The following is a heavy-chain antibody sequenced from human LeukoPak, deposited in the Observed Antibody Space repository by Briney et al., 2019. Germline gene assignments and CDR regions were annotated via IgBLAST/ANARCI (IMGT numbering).Heavy chain of an antibody. CDR3: TRVSSRGYSYGFSFDY. V-gene: IGHV3-49*03. Sequence: GGSLRLSYTASGFTFGDYAMSWFRQAPGKGLEWVGFIRSKAYGGTTEYAASVKGRFTISRDDSKSIAYLQMNSLKTEDTAVYYCTRVSSRGYSYGFSFDYWGQGTLVTVSS. D-gene: IGHD5-18*01. CDR2: IRSKAYGGTT. J-gene: IGHJ4*02. CDR1: GFTFGDYA.